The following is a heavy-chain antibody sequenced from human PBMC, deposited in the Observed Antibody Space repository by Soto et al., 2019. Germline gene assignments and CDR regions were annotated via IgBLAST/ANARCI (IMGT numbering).Heavy chain of an antibody. CDR1: GFNVGAFA. J-gene: IGHJ4*02. V-gene: IGHV3-23*01. CDR2: ISVSDAFI. CDR3: TRETVAGITGLDY. Sequence: GGSLRLSCAASGFNVGAFAVNWVRQAPGKGLEWVSGISVSDAFIYYADSVRGRFSISRDASENILYLQMNSLRVDDTALYYCTRETVAGITGLDYWGPGTLGTVPX. D-gene: IGHD1-20*01.